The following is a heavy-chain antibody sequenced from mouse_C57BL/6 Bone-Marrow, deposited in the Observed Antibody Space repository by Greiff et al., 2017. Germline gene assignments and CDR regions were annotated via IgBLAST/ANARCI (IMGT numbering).Heavy chain of an antibody. CDR3: ARDITTVARFAY. D-gene: IGHD1-1*01. CDR2: IYPRSGNT. J-gene: IGHJ3*01. CDR1: GYTFTSYG. V-gene: IGHV1-81*01. Sequence: VNVVESGAELARPGASVKLSCKASGYTFTSYGISWVKQRTGQCLEWIGEIYPRSGNTYYNEKFKGKATLTADKSSSTAYMELRSLTSEDSAVYFCARDITTVARFAYWGQGTLVTVSA.